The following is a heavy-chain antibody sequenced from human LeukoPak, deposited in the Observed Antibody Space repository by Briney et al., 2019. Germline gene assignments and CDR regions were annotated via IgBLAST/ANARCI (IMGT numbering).Heavy chain of an antibody. Sequence: PGGSLRLSCAASGFTFSSYAMSWVRQAPGKGLEWVSAISGSGGSTYYADSVKGRFTISRDNSKNTLYLQMNSLRAEDTAVYYCAISSGYSSSWYGYWGQGTLVTVSS. CDR2: ISGSGGST. V-gene: IGHV3-23*01. J-gene: IGHJ4*02. D-gene: IGHD6-13*01. CDR3: AISSGYSSSWYGY. CDR1: GFTFSSYA.